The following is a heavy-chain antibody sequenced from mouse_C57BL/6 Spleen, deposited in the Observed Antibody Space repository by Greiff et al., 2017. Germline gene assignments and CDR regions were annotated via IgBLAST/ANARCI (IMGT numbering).Heavy chain of an antibody. CDR2: INYDGSST. V-gene: IGHV5-16*01. CDR1: GFTFSDYY. CDR3: ARDRGDSWYFDV. D-gene: IGHD3-1*01. J-gene: IGHJ1*03. Sequence: EVKLMESEGGLVQPGSSMKLSCTASGFTFSDYYMAWVRPVPETGLEWVANINYDGSSTYYLDSLKSRFIISRDNAKNILYLQMSSLKSEDTATYYCARDRGDSWYFDVWGTGTTVTVAS.